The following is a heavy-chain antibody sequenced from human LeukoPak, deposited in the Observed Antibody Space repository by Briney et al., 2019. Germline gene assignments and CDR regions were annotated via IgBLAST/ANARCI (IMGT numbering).Heavy chain of an antibody. CDR2: IKQDGSEK. Sequence: GGSLRLSCAASGFTFSSYAMSWVRQAPGKGLEWVANIKQDGSEKYYVDSVKGRFTISRDNAKNSLYLQMNSLRAEDTAVYYCARGSSSWYGNYYYYMDVWGKGTTVTVSS. D-gene: IGHD6-13*01. V-gene: IGHV3-7*01. CDR3: ARGSSSWYGNYYYYMDV. J-gene: IGHJ6*03. CDR1: GFTFSSYA.